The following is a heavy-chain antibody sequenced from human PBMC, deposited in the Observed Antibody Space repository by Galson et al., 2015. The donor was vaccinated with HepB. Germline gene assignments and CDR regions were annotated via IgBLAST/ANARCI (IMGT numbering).Heavy chain of an antibody. V-gene: IGHV3-23*01. CDR3: AKVDGVLRSLEWLVEHWFDT. J-gene: IGHJ5*02. D-gene: IGHD3-3*01. Sequence: SLRLSCAASGFTFINSAMSWVRQAPGKGLEWVSSISGSGDKVYYADSVKGRFTISRDNSKSTLYLQMNSLRADDTAVYYCAKVDGVLRSLEWLVEHWFDTWGQGDLVTVSS. CDR1: GFTFINSA. CDR2: ISGSGDKV.